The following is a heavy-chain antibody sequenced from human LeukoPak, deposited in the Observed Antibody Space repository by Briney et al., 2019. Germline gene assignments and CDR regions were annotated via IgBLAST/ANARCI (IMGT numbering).Heavy chain of an antibody. D-gene: IGHD1-26*01. V-gene: IGHV4-31*03. CDR1: GGSISSGGYY. J-gene: IGHJ4*02. CDR2: IYYSGST. CDR3: ARGIVGATVDY. Sequence: PSETLSLTCTVSGGSISSGGYYWSWIRQHPGKGLEWIGYIYYSGSTYYNPSLKSRVTISEDTSKNQFSLKLSSVTAADTAVYYCARGIVGATVDYWGQGTLVTVSS.